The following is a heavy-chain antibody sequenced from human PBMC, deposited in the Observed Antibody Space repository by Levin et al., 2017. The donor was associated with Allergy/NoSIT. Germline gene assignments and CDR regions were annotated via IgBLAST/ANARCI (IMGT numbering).Heavy chain of an antibody. D-gene: IGHD2-8*01. V-gene: IGHV4-4*02. J-gene: IGHJ5*02. Sequence: MPSETLSLTCTVSGGSIDYSNWWSWVRQAPGKGLEWIGEIYHTGTANYNPSLMSRVTISVDQSKNQVSLRLSSVTAADTAVYYCARAPLYYYNGGHQYVFDPWGQGTLVTVSS. CDR2: IYHTGTA. CDR3: ARAPLYYYNGGHQYVFDP. CDR1: GGSIDYSNW.